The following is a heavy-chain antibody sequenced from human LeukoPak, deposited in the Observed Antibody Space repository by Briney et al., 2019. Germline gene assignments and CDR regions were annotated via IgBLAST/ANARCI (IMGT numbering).Heavy chain of an antibody. CDR1: GYTFTGYF. V-gene: IGHV1-2*02. J-gene: IGHJ4*02. D-gene: IGHD3-22*01. Sequence: ASVTVSCKASGYTFTGYFMHWVRQAPGQVLGGMGWINPNSGGTSYAEKFQGRVTMTGDTSISTGYVDLSSLRSGDTAVYYCARGGGIEWLLVPFEYWGQGTLVTVSS. CDR2: INPNSGGT. CDR3: ARGGGIEWLLVPFEY.